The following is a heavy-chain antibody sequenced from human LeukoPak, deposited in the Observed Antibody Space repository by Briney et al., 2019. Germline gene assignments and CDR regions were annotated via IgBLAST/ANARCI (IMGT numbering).Heavy chain of an antibody. D-gene: IGHD5-24*01. CDR1: GFTVSSNY. V-gene: IGHV3-53*01. CDR3: ARGPRVATIPFDY. J-gene: IGHJ4*02. Sequence: PGGSLRLSCAASGFTVSSNYMSWVRQAPGKGLEWVSVIYSGRSTYYADSVKGRFTISRDNSKNTLYLQMNSLRAEDTAVYYCARGPRVATIPFDYWGQGTLVTVSS. CDR2: IYSGRST.